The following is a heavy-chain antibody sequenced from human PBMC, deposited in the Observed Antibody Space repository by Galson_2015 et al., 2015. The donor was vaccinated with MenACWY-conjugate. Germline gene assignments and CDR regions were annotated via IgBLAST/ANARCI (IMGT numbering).Heavy chain of an antibody. CDR2: ISYDGSGK. Sequence: SLRLSCAASGFSFSAYGMHWVRQAPGKGPEWVAFISYDGSGKHYVDAVKGRFTISRDNSKKTMVLDMNSLRADDTAVYYCAKLTAVTTSADYWGQGTLVIVSS. J-gene: IGHJ4*02. D-gene: IGHD4-17*01. CDR1: GFSFSAYG. V-gene: IGHV3-30*02. CDR3: AKLTAVTTSADY.